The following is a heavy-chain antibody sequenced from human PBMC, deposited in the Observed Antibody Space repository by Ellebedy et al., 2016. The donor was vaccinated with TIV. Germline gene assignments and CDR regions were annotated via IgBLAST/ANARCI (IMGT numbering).Heavy chain of an antibody. CDR3: ARESLIFDFWSGNFDH. CDR1: ADSTTSDGFY. V-gene: IGHV4-61*02. Sequence: SETLSLXCTVSADSTTSDGFYRSWIRQHAGKGLDRIGRISSSASHNYNPSLRSRVSMSVDTSTRHFSLRLSSVTAADTAVYYCARESLIFDFWSGNFDHWGQGTLVSVSS. J-gene: IGHJ4*02. D-gene: IGHD3-3*01. CDR2: ISSSASH.